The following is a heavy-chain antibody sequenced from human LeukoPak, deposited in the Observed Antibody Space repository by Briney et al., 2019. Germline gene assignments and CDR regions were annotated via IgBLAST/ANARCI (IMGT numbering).Heavy chain of an antibody. J-gene: IGHJ3*02. CDR1: GFTFSSYS. CDR2: ISSSSSYI. CDR3: AKTRDGDAFDI. V-gene: IGHV3-21*01. D-gene: IGHD5-24*01. Sequence: PGGSLRLSCAASGFTFSSYSMNWVRQAPGKGLEWVSSISSSSSYIYYADSVKGRFTISRDDAKNSLYLQMNSLRAEDTAVYYCAKTRDGDAFDIWGQGTMVTVSS.